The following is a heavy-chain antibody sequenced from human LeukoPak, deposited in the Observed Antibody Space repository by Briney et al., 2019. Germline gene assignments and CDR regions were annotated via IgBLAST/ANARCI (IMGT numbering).Heavy chain of an antibody. Sequence: SETLSLTCSVSGGSISSSSYYWGWIRQPPGKGLEWIGSIYHVGGTYYNPSLKSRVTISIDTSKNQFSLKLTSVTAADTAIYYCARDGRSGYEDLWGPGTLVTVSS. D-gene: IGHD5-12*01. CDR2: IYHVGGT. J-gene: IGHJ5*02. V-gene: IGHV4-39*07. CDR1: GGSISSSSYY. CDR3: ARDGRSGYEDL.